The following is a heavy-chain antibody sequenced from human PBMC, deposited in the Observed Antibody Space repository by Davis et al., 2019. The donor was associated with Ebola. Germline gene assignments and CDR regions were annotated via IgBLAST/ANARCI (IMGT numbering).Heavy chain of an antibody. Sequence: ESLKISCAASGFTFSSYSMNWVRQPPGKGLEWIGEINHSGSTNYNPSLKSRVTISVDTSKNQFSLKLSSVTAADTAVYYCARAAGPADYWGQGTLVTVSS. CDR1: GFTFSSYS. J-gene: IGHJ4*02. CDR2: INHSGST. V-gene: IGHV4-34*01. D-gene: IGHD1-14*01. CDR3: ARAAGPADY.